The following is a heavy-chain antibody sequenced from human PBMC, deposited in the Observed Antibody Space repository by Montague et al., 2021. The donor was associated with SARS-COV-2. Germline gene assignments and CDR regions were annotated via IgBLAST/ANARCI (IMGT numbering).Heavy chain of an antibody. CDR1: GDSISSYY. V-gene: IGHV4-59*08. CDR2: LYNSGST. D-gene: IGHD2-15*01. CDR3: ARHIEKEGTYYYYYGMDV. Sequence: SETLSLTCTVSGDSISSYYWSWIRQPPGKGLEWIRYLYNSGSTKXNPSLKSRVTISVDTSKSQFSLKLSSVTAADTAVYYCARHIEKEGTYYYYYGMDVWGQGTTVTVSS. J-gene: IGHJ6*02.